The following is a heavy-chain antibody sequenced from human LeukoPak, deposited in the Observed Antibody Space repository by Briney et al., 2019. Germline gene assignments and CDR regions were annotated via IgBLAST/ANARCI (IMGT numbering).Heavy chain of an antibody. D-gene: IGHD2-15*01. CDR2: SYYSGST. CDR3: ARGSSGRIIDY. CDR1: GGSISSHY. V-gene: IGHV4-59*11. Sequence: SETLSLTCTVSGGSISSHYWSWVRQPPGKGLEWIGYSYYSGSTNYNPSLKSRVTISVDTSKNQFSLKLSSVTAADTAVYYCARGSSGRIIDYWGQGTLVTVSS. J-gene: IGHJ4*02.